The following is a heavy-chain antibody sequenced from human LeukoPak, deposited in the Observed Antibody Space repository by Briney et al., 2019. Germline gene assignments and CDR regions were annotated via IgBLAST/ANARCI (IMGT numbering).Heavy chain of an antibody. CDR1: GLIYSHYV. CDR2: ICSEGSNR. V-gene: IGHV3-33*04. D-gene: IGHD2-21*02. CDR3: ARDADRGSDCVNSREY. Sequence: PGGSLRLSCASSGLIYSHYVINAVRQAPGKGLEWVAVICSEGSNRFYAGSVKGRFTISRDNSQNTLFLQMNSLRAEDTAMYYCARDADRGSDCVNSREYWGHGTLVTVSS. J-gene: IGHJ4*01.